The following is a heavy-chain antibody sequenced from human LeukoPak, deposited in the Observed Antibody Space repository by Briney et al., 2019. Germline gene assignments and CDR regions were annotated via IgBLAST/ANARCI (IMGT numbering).Heavy chain of an antibody. CDR3: ARHFGRRDWYYFDY. V-gene: IGHV4-39*01. Sequence: PSETLSLTCTVSGGSISSSSYYWGWIRQPPGKGLEWIGSIHYSGSTYYNPSLKSRVTISVDTSKNQFSLKLSSVTAADTAVYYCARHFGRRDWYYFDYWGQGTLVTVSS. CDR1: GGSISSSSYY. D-gene: IGHD1-1*01. J-gene: IGHJ4*02. CDR2: IHYSGST.